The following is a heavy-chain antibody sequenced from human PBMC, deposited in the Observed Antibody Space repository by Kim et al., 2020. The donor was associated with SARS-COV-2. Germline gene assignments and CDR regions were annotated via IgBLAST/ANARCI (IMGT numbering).Heavy chain of an antibody. D-gene: IGHD5-12*01. CDR1: GYTFTRYY. CDR3: AREIGRGQSCYVENFDF. Sequence: ASVKVSCKASGYTFTRYYMHWVRQAPGQGLEWMGLITPSDGSTTYAQEFQGRVAMTSDTSTSTVYMHLSSLRSGDTAVYYCAREIGRGQSCYVENFDFWGPGTLVTVSS. J-gene: IGHJ4*02. CDR2: ITPSDGST. V-gene: IGHV1-46*01.